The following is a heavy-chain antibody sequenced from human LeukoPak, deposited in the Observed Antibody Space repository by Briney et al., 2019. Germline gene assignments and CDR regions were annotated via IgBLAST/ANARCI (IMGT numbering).Heavy chain of an antibody. CDR2: FYYAGGT. Sequence: SQTLSLTCTVSGDSISSAFYYWSWIRQPPGKGLEWIGYFYYAGGTNYSPSLKSRVTISVDTSKNQFSLKLSSVTAADTAVYYCARTYYYDSSGYYHDNWGQGTLVTVSA. V-gene: IGHV4-61*01. CDR1: GDSISSAFYY. D-gene: IGHD3-22*01. CDR3: ARTYYYDSSGYYHDN. J-gene: IGHJ4*02.